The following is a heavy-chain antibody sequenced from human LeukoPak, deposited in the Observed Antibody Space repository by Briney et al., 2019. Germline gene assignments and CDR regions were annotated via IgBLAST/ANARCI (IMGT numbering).Heavy chain of an antibody. CDR1: GGSISSGGYY. V-gene: IGHV4-31*03. CDR2: IYYSGST. CDR3: ARDYGDYFDY. D-gene: IGHD4-17*01. J-gene: IGHJ4*02. Sequence: PSETLSLTCTVSGGSISSGGYYWSWIRQHPGKGLEWIGYIYYSGSTYYNPSLKSRVTISVDTSKDQFSLKLSSVTAADTAVYYCARDYGDYFDYWGQGTLVTVSS.